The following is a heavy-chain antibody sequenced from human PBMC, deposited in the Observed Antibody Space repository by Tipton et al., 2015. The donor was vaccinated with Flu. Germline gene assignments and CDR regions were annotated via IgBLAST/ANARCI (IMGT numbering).Heavy chain of an antibody. CDR3: SRDQGFGDGLTYDYYSMGV. CDR2: IFHTGST. CDR1: GDSINSDYY. V-gene: IGHV4-38-2*02. Sequence: TLSLTCTVSGDSINSDYYWGWIRQPPGKGLEWIGNIFHTGSTYHNPSLMGRVALSVDRSKNQFSLKLNSVTAAATVVYYCSRDQGFGDGLTYDYYSMGVWGQGTTVTVSS. J-gene: IGHJ6*02. D-gene: IGHD3-10*01.